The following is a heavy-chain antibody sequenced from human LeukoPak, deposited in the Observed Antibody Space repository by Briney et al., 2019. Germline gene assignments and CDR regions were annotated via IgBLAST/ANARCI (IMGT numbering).Heavy chain of an antibody. V-gene: IGHV5-51*01. Sequence: GESLKISCKGSGYSFTSYWIGWVRQMPGKGREWMGIIYPGDSDTRYSPSFQGQVTISADKSINSAYLQWSSLKASDTAMYYCARRFDNSGFFPLWGQGTRVTVSS. CDR3: ARRFDNSGFFPL. CDR2: IYPGDSDT. D-gene: IGHD3-22*01. J-gene: IGHJ4*02. CDR1: GYSFTSYW.